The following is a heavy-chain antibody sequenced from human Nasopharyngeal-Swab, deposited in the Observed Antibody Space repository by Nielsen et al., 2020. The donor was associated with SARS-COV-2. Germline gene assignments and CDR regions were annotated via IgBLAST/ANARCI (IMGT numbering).Heavy chain of an antibody. V-gene: IGHV1-2*02. Sequence: GESLKISCAASGFTFSSYAMHWVRQAPGQGLEWMGWINPNSGGTNYAQKFQGRVTMTRDTSISTAYMELSRLRSDDTAVYYCATRGEVVVAATGYYYYGMDVWGQGTTVTVSS. J-gene: IGHJ6*02. CDR1: GFTFSSYA. D-gene: IGHD2-15*01. CDR3: ATRGEVVVAATGYYYYGMDV. CDR2: INPNSGGT.